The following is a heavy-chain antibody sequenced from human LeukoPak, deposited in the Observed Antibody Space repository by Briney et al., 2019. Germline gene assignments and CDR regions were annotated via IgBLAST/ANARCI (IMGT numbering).Heavy chain of an antibody. CDR3: ARTGYSSTWSPLNHFDY. CDR1: GGSISSSY. D-gene: IGHD6-13*01. CDR2: IYYSGGP. Sequence: SETLSLTCTVSGGSISSSYWSWIRQPPGKGLEWIGYIYYSGGPNYNPSLRGRVTISVDTSKNQFSLKLTSVTAADTAVYYCARTGYSSTWSPLNHFDYWGQGMLVTVST. V-gene: IGHV4-59*08. J-gene: IGHJ4*02.